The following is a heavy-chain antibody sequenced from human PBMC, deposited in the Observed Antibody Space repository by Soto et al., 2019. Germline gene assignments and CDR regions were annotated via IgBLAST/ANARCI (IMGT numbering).Heavy chain of an antibody. CDR2: IYASGST. Sequence: PSETLSLTCTVSGGSISSYFWSWIRQPAGKGLEWIGRIYASGSTNYNPSLKSRATMSVDTSKNQFSLKLSSVTAADTAVYYCARCPSGYSSSWYYFDYWGQGALVTVSS. CDR1: GGSISSYF. J-gene: IGHJ4*02. V-gene: IGHV4-4*07. D-gene: IGHD6-13*01. CDR3: ARCPSGYSSSWYYFDY.